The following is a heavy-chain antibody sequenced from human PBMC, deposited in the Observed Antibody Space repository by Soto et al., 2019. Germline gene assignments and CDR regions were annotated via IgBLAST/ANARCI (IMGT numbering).Heavy chain of an antibody. CDR2: ISSTGSTK. Sequence: PGGSLRLSCAASGFTFSNFEMNWVRQAPGKGLEWVSYISSTGSTKYYADSVKGRFTISRDNDKNSLYLEMKSLRAEDTAVYYCAIDYSGSGTYYFWGQGTLVTVSS. V-gene: IGHV3-48*03. CDR3: AIDYSGSGTYYF. J-gene: IGHJ4*02. CDR1: GFTFSNFE. D-gene: IGHD3-10*01.